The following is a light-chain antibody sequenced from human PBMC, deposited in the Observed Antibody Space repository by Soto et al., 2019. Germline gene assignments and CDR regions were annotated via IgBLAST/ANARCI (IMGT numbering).Light chain of an antibody. CDR3: QQYNAYPWT. J-gene: IGKJ1*01. Sequence: RGSQFASVGGRVSMSIPASQSTSNWLAWYQQKPGKAPKVLIYDASNLKSGVPSRFSGSGYGTEFTLTIDTLQPDDFATYYCQQYNAYPWTFGQGTKVDIK. CDR2: DAS. V-gene: IGKV1-5*01. CDR1: QSTSNW.